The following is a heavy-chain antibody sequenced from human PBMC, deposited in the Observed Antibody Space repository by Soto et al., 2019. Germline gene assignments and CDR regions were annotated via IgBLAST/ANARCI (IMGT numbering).Heavy chain of an antibody. V-gene: IGHV3-7*01. Sequence: EVQLVESGGGLVQPGGSLRLSCVASGFTFSTYWMSWVRLAPGTGLEWVATIKQDGNDKYYVDSVKGRFAISRDNAENSLYLEMSGLRPDDKAVDYCVRGCGRRSCPYYLGVWGKGTTVTVSS. D-gene: IGHD2-15*01. J-gene: IGHJ6*04. CDR2: IKQDGNDK. CDR1: GFTFSTYW. CDR3: VRGCGRRSCPYYLGV.